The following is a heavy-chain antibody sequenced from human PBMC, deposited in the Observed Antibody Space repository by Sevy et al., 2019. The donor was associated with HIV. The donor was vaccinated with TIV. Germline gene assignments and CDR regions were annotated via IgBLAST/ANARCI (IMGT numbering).Heavy chain of an antibody. CDR1: GYTFTSYG. J-gene: IGHJ4*02. Sequence: ASVKVSCKASGYTFTSYGISWVRQAPGQGLEWMGWISAYNGNTNYAQKLQGRVTMTTDTSTSTAYMGLRSLRSDDTAVYYCARDSRDGSEYYFDYWGQGTLVTVSS. V-gene: IGHV1-18*01. CDR2: ISAYNGNT. D-gene: IGHD5-12*01. CDR3: ARDSRDGSEYYFDY.